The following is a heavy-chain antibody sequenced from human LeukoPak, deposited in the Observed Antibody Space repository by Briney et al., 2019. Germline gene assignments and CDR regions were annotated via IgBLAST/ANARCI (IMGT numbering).Heavy chain of an antibody. CDR3: ARSKDSSGFNWFDP. V-gene: IGHV4-39*07. Sequence: KSSETLSLTCAVSGGSISSNSYYWGWIRQPPGKGLEWIGSIYYSGSTYYNPSLKSRVTISVDTSKNQFSLKLSSVTAADTAVYYCARSKDSSGFNWFDPWGQGTLVTVSS. CDR2: IYYSGST. D-gene: IGHD3-22*01. J-gene: IGHJ5*02. CDR1: GGSISSNSYY.